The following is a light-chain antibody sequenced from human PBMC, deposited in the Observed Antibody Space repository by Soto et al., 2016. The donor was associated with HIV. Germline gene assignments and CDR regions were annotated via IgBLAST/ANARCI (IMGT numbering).Light chain of an antibody. Sequence: EIVMTQTPLSLSVTPGQPASISCKSSQSLLHSDGKTYLYWYLQKTGQSPQLLIYEAYNRFSGVPDRFSGSGSGTDFTLKISRVEAEDVGVYSCMQTTQLPWTFGPGTKVQIK. J-gene: IGKJ1*01. CDR2: EAY. CDR1: QSLLHSDGKTY. V-gene: IGKV2D-29*02. CDR3: MQTTQLPWT.